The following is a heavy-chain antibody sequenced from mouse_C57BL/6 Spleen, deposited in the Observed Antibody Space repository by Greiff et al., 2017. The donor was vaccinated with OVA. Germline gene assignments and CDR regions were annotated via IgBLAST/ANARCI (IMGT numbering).Heavy chain of an antibody. D-gene: IGHD2-2*01. Sequence: VQLQQSGPELVKPGASVKISCKASGYAFSSSWMNWVKQRPGKGLEWIGRIYPGDGDTNYNGKFKGKATLTADKSSCTAYMQLSSLTSEDSAVYFRARSGVNGYEDYWGQGTTLTVSS. J-gene: IGHJ2*01. CDR1: GYAFSSSW. V-gene: IGHV1-82*01. CDR2: IYPGDGDT. CDR3: ARSGVNGYEDY.